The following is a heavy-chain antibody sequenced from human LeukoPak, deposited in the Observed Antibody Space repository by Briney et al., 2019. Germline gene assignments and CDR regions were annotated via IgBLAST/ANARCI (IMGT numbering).Heavy chain of an antibody. CDR3: ARKRAVAVNWFDP. J-gene: IGHJ5*02. D-gene: IGHD6-19*01. CDR2: MNPNSGNT. Sequence: ASVKLSCKASGYTFTSYDINWVRQATGQGLEWMGWMNPNSGNTGYAQKFPGRVTMTRNTSISTAYMELSSLRSEDTAVYYCARKRAVAVNWFDPWGQGTLVTVSS. V-gene: IGHV1-8*01. CDR1: GYTFTSYD.